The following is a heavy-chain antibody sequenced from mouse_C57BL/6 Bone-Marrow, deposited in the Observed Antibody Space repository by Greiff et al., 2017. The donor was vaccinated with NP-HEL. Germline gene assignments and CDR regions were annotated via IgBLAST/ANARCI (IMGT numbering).Heavy chain of an antibody. J-gene: IGHJ3*01. V-gene: IGHV1-74*01. CDR3: AMGYYDGCCGFAY. CDR2: IHPSDSDT. Sequence: VQLQQPGAELVKPGASVKVSCKASGYTFTSYWMHWVKQRPGQGLEWIGRIHPSDSDTNYNQKFKGKATLTVDKSSSTAYMQLSSLTSEDSAVYYCAMGYYDGCCGFAYWGQGTLVTVSA. D-gene: IGHD2-3*01. CDR1: GYTFTSYW.